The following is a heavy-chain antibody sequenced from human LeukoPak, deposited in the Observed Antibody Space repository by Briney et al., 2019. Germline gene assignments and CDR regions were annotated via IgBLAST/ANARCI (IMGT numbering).Heavy chain of an antibody. CDR1: GDSISSSY. V-gene: IGHV4-59*01. J-gene: IGHJ2*01. Sequence: SETLSRTCTVSGDSISSSYWSWIRQPPGKGLEWIGYILHSGSTNNNPSLQSRVTISLDTSKNKFSLNLTSVTAADTAVYFCARGPLHHPSSWPFWYFDLWGRGTPVTVSS. CDR2: ILHSGST. CDR3: ARGPLHHPSSWPFWYFDL. D-gene: IGHD6-13*01.